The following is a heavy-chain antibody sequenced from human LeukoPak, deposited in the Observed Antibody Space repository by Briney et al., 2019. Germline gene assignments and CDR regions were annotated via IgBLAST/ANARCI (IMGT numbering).Heavy chain of an antibody. V-gene: IGHV3-23*01. CDR2: ISSTGGTA. CDR3: ARDYVWGSSESDY. Sequence: GGSLRLSCAASGFTFSSFGMSWVRQAPGKGLEWVSAISSTGGTAYYADSVKGRFTISRDNSKNTLYLQMNSLRAEDTAIYYCARDYVWGSSESDYWGQGTLVTVSS. J-gene: IGHJ4*02. CDR1: GFTFSSFG. D-gene: IGHD7-27*01.